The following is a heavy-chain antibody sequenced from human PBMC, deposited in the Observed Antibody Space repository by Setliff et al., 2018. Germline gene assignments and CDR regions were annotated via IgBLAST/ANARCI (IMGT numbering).Heavy chain of an antibody. D-gene: IGHD7-27*01. J-gene: IGHJ4*02. CDR3: ARSGSGVHYFDY. Sequence: ASVKVSCKASGGTFSSYAISWVRQAPGQGLEWMGGIIPIFGTANYAQKFQGRVTITADESTSTAYMELSSLRSEDTAVYYCARSGSGVHYFDYWGQGTLVTVSS. CDR1: GGTFSSYA. CDR2: IIPIFGTA. V-gene: IGHV1-69*13.